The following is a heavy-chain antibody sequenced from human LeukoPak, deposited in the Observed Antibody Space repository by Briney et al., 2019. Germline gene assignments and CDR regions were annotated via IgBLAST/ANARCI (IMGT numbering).Heavy chain of an antibody. CDR2: IYYSGST. J-gene: IGHJ4*02. CDR3: ARAREGLATGYYFDY. D-gene: IGHD6-19*01. V-gene: IGHV4-39*01. CDR1: GGSISSSSYY. Sequence: SETLSLTCTVSGGSISSSSYYWGWIRQPPGKGLEWIGSIYYSGSTYYNPSLKSRVTISVDTSKNQFSLKLSSVTAADTAVYYCARAREGLATGYYFDYWGQGTLVTVSS.